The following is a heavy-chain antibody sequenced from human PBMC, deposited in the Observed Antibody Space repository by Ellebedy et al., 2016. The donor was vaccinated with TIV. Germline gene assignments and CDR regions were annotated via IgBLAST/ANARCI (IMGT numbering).Heavy chain of an antibody. D-gene: IGHD1-26*01. J-gene: IGHJ4*02. V-gene: IGHV3-30-3*01. Sequence: GESLKISXAASGFTFSSYAMHWVRQAPGKGLEWVAVISYDGSNKYYADSVKGRFTISRDNSKNTLYLQMNSLRAEDTAVYYCARDKSSGSYDYWGQGTLVTVSS. CDR2: ISYDGSNK. CDR3: ARDKSSGSYDY. CDR1: GFTFSSYA.